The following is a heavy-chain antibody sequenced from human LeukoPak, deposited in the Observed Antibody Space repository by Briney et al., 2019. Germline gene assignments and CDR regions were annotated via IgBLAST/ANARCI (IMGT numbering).Heavy chain of an antibody. CDR2: ISHTSEYT. CDR1: GFTFSNFW. CDR3: AKGSSAGRPYYFDY. V-gene: IGHV3-23*01. Sequence: GGSLRLSCAASGFTFSNFWMHWVRQAPGKGLEWVSAISHTSEYTYHADSVKGRFTISRDNSKNTLYLQMNSLRAEDTAMYYCAKGSSAGRPYYFDYWGQGTLVTVSS. J-gene: IGHJ4*02. D-gene: IGHD3-10*01.